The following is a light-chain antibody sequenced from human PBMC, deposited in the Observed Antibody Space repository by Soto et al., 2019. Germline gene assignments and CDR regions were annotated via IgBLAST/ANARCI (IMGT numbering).Light chain of an antibody. CDR3: CSSTTSSTYD. CDR2: DVT. V-gene: IGLV2-14*03. Sequence: QSVLTQPASVSGSPGQSITISCTGSFSDVGPHYYVSWYQQHPGRAPNLVIFDVTNRPSGVSSRFPGSKSGNTASLTISALQDEGQADYYCCSSTTSSTYDFGTGTKVTV. J-gene: IGLJ1*01. CDR1: FSDVGPHYY.